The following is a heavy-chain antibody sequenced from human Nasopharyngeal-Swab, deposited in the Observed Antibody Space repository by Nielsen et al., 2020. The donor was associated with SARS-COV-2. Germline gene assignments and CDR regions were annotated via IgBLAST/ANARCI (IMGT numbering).Heavy chain of an antibody. V-gene: IGHV5-51*01. Sequence: GEALKISCQGSGFSFTVYLVGWYRQMTGKGLEWMGIIYPGDSDTRYSPSFQGQVTSSADKSISTAYLQWSSLKASDTSMYYCARQGYGDYVLSWFDPWGQGTLVTVSS. D-gene: IGHD4-17*01. J-gene: IGHJ5*02. CDR1: GFSFTVYL. CDR2: IYPGDSDT. CDR3: ARQGYGDYVLSWFDP.